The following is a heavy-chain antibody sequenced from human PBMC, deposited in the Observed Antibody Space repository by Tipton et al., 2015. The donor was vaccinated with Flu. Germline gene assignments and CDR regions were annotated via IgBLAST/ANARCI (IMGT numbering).Heavy chain of an antibody. D-gene: IGHD3-22*01. Sequence: QLMQSGGGLVQPGGSLRPSCAASGFTFSSYEMNWVRQAPGKGLEWVSYISSSASTIYYADSVKGRFTISRDNAKNSLYLQMNSLRPEDTAVYYCAREGVGDSSGYYLIDAFDIWGQGTMVTVSS. CDR2: ISSSASTI. CDR3: AREGVGDSSGYYLIDAFDI. V-gene: IGHV3-48*03. J-gene: IGHJ3*02. CDR1: GFTFSSYE.